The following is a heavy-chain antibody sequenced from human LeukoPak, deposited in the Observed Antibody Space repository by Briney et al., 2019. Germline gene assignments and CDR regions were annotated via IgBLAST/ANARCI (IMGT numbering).Heavy chain of an antibody. CDR2: IKPDGSDK. V-gene: IGHV3-7*04. CDR1: GXTFSSYW. D-gene: IGHD3-16*01. Sequence: PRGSLRLSCVASGXTFSSYWMTWVRQAPGKGLERVANIKPDGSDKDYVDSVKGRFTISRDNAKNSLFLQMNSLRAEDTAVYYCARGGLRSIGHWGQGTLVTVSS. CDR3: ARGGLRSIGH. J-gene: IGHJ5*02.